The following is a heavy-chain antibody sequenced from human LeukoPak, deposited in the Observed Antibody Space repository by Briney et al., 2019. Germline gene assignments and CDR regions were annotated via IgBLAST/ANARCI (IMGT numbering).Heavy chain of an antibody. Sequence: SETLSLTCTVSGGSISSYYGSWIRQPPGKGLEWIGYIYYSGSTNYNPSLKSRVTISVDTSKNQFSLKLSSVTAADTAVYYCARMASYYYYMDVWGKGTTVTVSS. D-gene: IGHD5-24*01. J-gene: IGHJ6*03. CDR3: ARMASYYYYMDV. V-gene: IGHV4-59*01. CDR1: GGSISSYY. CDR2: IYYSGST.